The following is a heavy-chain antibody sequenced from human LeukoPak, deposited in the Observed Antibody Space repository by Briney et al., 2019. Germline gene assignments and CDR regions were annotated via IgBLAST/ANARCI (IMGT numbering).Heavy chain of an antibody. CDR3: ARTTEGGYTYDYFYYYYMDV. Sequence: SETLSLTCTVSGGSISSYYWSWIRQPPGKGPEWIGYIYYSGSTNYNPSLKSRVTISVDTSKNQFSLKLNSVTAADTAVYFCARTTEGGYTYDYFYYYYMDVWGKGTTVTISS. V-gene: IGHV4-59*01. CDR2: IYYSGST. D-gene: IGHD5-18*01. J-gene: IGHJ6*03. CDR1: GGSISSYY.